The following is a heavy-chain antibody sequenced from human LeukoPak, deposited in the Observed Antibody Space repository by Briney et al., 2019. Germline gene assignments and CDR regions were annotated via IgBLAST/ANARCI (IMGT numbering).Heavy chain of an antibody. J-gene: IGHJ4*02. Sequence: SETLSLTCTVSGGSVSSGSYYWAWIRQPPGKGLEWIGSVYYGRSPYFNPSLESRATISVDTSKNHFSLKMSSVTAADTAVYYCARSSGTGTFSYWGQGTLVTVSS. CDR2: VYYGRSP. D-gene: IGHD6-25*01. CDR1: GGSVSSGSYY. CDR3: ARSSGTGTFSY. V-gene: IGHV4-39*02.